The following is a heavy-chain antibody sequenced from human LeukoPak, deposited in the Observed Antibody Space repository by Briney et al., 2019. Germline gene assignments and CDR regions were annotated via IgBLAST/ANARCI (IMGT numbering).Heavy chain of an antibody. CDR1: GGTFSSYA. D-gene: IGHD2-2*01. V-gene: IGHV1-24*01. Sequence: ASVKVSCKASGGTFSSYAISWVRQAPGQGLEWMGGSDPEDGETIYAQKFQGRVTMTEDTSTDTAYMELSSLRSEDTAVYYCATDRRYCSSTSCYVWFDPWGQGTLVTVSS. CDR2: SDPEDGET. J-gene: IGHJ5*02. CDR3: ATDRRYCSSTSCYVWFDP.